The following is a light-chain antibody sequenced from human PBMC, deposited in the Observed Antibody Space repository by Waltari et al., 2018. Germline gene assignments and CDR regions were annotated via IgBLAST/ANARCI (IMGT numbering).Light chain of an antibody. CDR2: DVA. CDR1: SSDIGSYNY. Sequence: QSALTQPASVSGSPVQSTTISSTGTSSDIGSYNYLFWYQQQPGKAPKLIIFDVANRPSGVSIRFSGSTSGNTASLTSFGVQAEDEAFYFSVSYMDTTTLELFGGGTSLTVL. CDR3: VSYMDTTTLEL. J-gene: IGLJ2*01. V-gene: IGLV2-14*03.